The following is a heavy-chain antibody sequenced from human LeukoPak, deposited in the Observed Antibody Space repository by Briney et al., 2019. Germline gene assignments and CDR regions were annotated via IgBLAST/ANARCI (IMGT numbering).Heavy chain of an antibody. V-gene: IGHV1-2*02. J-gene: IGHJ4*02. CDR2: INPNSGGT. CDR1: GYTFTGYY. D-gene: IGHD3-10*01. CDR3: ARDSGERGSGSYLIAY. Sequence: GASVKVSCKSSGYTFTGYYIHWVRQAPGQGLEWMGWINPNSGGTNYAQKFQGRVTMTRETSISTAYMELSRLRSDDTAVYYCARDSGERGSGSYLIAYWGQGTLVTVSS.